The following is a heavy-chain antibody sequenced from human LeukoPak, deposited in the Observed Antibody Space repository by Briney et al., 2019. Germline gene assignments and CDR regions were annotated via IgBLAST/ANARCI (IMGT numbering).Heavy chain of an antibody. Sequence: PGGSLRLSCAASGFTFSSYAMHWVRQAPGKGLEWVAVISYDGSNKYYADSVKGRFTISRDNSKNTLYLQMNSLRAEDTAVYYCARDRGGVIVLRAFDIWGQGTMVTVSS. J-gene: IGHJ3*02. CDR2: ISYDGSNK. CDR1: GFTFSSYA. CDR3: ARDRGGVIVLRAFDI. V-gene: IGHV3-30-3*01. D-gene: IGHD3-16*02.